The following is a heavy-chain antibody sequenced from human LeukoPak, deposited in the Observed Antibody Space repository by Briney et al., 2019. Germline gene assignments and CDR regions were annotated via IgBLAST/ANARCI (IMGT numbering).Heavy chain of an antibody. CDR3: AKDPPTIFGVVINDY. CDR1: GFTVSNNY. CDR2: IYSGGGT. J-gene: IGHJ4*02. Sequence: SGGSLRLSCAASGFTVSNNYMSWVRQAPGKGLEWVSVIYSGGGTYYADSVKGRFTISRDNSKNTLYLQMNSLRAEDTAVYYCAKDPPTIFGVVINDYWGQGTLVTVSS. D-gene: IGHD3-3*01. V-gene: IGHV3-66*01.